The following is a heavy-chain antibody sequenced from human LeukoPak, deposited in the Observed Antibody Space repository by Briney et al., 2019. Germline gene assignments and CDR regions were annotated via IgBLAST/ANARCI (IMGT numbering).Heavy chain of an antibody. D-gene: IGHD3-22*01. CDR3: ARPYYYDSRIDP. J-gene: IGHJ5*02. CDR2: TYYSGST. Sequence: PSQTLFLTCTVSGGSISSGDYYWSWIRQPPGKGLEWIGYTYYSGSTYYNPSLKSRATISVDTSENQFSLKLTSVTAADTAVYYCARPYYYDSRIDPWGQGTLVTVSS. V-gene: IGHV4-30-4*01. CDR1: GGSISSGDYY.